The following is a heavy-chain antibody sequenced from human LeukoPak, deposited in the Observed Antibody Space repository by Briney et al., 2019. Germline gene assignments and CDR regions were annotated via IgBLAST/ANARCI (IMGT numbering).Heavy chain of an antibody. D-gene: IGHD6-19*01. J-gene: IGHJ4*02. V-gene: IGHV3-53*01. Sequence: PGGSLRLSCAASGFTVSSNYMSWVRQAPGKGLEWVSVIYSGGSTYYADSVKGRFTISRDNSKNTLYLQMNSLRAEDTAVYYCAKDKYSSGWYPVYWGQGTLVTVSS. CDR1: GFTVSSNY. CDR2: IYSGGST. CDR3: AKDKYSSGWYPVY.